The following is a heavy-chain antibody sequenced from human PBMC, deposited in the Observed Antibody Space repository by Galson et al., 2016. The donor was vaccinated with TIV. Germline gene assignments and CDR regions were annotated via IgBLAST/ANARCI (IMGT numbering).Heavy chain of an antibody. V-gene: IGHV3-66*02. J-gene: IGHJ6*02. D-gene: IGHD2-15*01. CDR1: GLSVKINY. CDR3: AQDRVVDATYYYYYYGMDV. CDR2: ISDGGKT. Sequence: SLRLSCAASGLSVKINYMTWVRQAPGKGLEWVSLISDGGKTYYPDSVRGRFTISRDNSKNTLYLQMNSLRLEDTAVYYCAQDRVVDATYYYYYYGMDVWGQGTAVTVSS.